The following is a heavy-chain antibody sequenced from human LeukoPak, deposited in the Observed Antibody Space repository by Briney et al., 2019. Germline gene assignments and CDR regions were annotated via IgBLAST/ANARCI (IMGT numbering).Heavy chain of an antibody. D-gene: IGHD6-6*01. CDR2: ISGSGGST. J-gene: IGHJ4*02. V-gene: IGHV3-23*01. CDR3: AKRGPIYTSSPGNYFDY. Sequence: GGSLRLSCAASGFTFSSYAMSWVRQAPGKGLEWVSAISGSGGSTYYADSVKGRFTISRDNSKNTLYLQMNSLRAEDTAIYYCAKRGPIYTSSPGNYFDYWGQGTLVTVSS. CDR1: GFTFSSYA.